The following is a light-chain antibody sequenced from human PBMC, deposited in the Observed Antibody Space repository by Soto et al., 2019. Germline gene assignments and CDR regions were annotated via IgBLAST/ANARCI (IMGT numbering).Light chain of an antibody. Sequence: QSVLTQPASVSGSPGQSITISCTGTSSDVGGYNYVSWCQQHPGKAPRLIIHDVTNRPSGVSNRFSGSKSGNTASLTISGLQAEDEADYYCSSYTSSITLYVFGAGTKVTVL. CDR3: SSYTSSITLYV. V-gene: IGLV2-14*03. J-gene: IGLJ1*01. CDR2: DVT. CDR1: SSDVGGYNY.